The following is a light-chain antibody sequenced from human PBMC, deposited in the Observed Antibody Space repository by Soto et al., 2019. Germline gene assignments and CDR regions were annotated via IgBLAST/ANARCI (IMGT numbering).Light chain of an antibody. CDR3: QQSYSTLIT. V-gene: IGKV1-39*01. CDR1: QSISSY. CDR2: AAS. J-gene: IGKJ5*01. Sequence: DIQITQSPSSLSSSVLERSTITCRASQSISSYLNWYQQKPGKAPKLLIYAASSLQSGVPSRFSGSGSGTDFTLTISSLQPEDFATYYCQQSYSTLITFGQGTRLEIK.